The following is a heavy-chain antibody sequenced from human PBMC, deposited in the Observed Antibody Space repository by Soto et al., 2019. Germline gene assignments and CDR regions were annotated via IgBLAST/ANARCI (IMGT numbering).Heavy chain of an antibody. D-gene: IGHD6-6*01. Sequence: HVQLQESGPGLVKPSETLSLTCTVSGDSVSSYYWSWIRQPPGKGLEWIGYIYSSGSTNNNPSLKSRVTISLDTSKNHLSLRLSSVTAADTALYYCVRHVHSSCWGVDVWGQGTTVTVSS. CDR1: GDSVSSYY. V-gene: IGHV4-59*08. CDR3: VRHVHSSCWGVDV. CDR2: IYSSGST. J-gene: IGHJ6*02.